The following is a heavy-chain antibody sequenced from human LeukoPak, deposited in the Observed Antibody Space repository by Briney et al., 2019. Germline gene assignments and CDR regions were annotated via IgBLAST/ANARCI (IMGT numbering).Heavy chain of an antibody. CDR3: ARIGFLDFDY. CDR1: GFTFSSYS. CDR2: ISSSSSYI. J-gene: IGHJ4*02. Sequence: GGSLRLSCAASGFTFSSYSMNWVRQAPGKGLEWVSSISSSSSYIYYADSVKGRYTISRDNAKNSLYLQMNSLRAEDTAVYYCARIGFLDFDYWGQGTLVTVSS. D-gene: IGHD3-3*01. V-gene: IGHV3-21*01.